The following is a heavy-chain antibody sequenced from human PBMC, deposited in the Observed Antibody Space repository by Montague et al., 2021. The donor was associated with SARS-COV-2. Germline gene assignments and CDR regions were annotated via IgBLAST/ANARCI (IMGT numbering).Heavy chain of an antibody. CDR2: ISWNSGSR. CDR1: RFTFGDYA. D-gene: IGHD3-10*01. Sequence: SLRLSCAASRFTFGDYAMHWVRQTPGKGLEWVSGISWNSGSRGYADSVKGRFTIYRDNAKNSLYLQMNSLRTEDTAFYYCAKDYYFGAFDIWGQGTMVTVSS. V-gene: IGHV3-9*01. J-gene: IGHJ3*02. CDR3: AKDYYFGAFDI.